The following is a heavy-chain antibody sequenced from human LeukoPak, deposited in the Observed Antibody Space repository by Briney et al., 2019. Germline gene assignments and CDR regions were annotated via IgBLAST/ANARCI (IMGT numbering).Heavy chain of an antibody. V-gene: IGHV3-23*01. J-gene: IGHJ4*02. Sequence: GGSLRLSCAASGFTFSSYAMGWVRQAPGKGLEWVSAISGSGGSTYYADSVKGRFTISRDNSKNTLYLQMNSLRAEDTAVYYCAKDLRYCSSTSCFTGSDYWGQGTLVTVSS. CDR1: GFTFSSYA. CDR3: AKDLRYCSSTSCFTGSDY. CDR2: ISGSGGST. D-gene: IGHD2-2*01.